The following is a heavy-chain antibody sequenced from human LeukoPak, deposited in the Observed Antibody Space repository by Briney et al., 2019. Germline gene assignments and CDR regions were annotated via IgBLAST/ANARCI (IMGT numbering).Heavy chain of an antibody. V-gene: IGHV3-21*01. CDR2: ISSSSSYI. Sequence: GGSLRLSCAASGFTFSSHSMNWVRQAPGKGLEWVSSISSSSSYIYYADSVKGRFTISRDNAKNSLYLQMNSLRAEDTAVYYCARDRAAAGVPPRRRFDPWGQGTLVTVSS. CDR1: GFTFSSHS. D-gene: IGHD6-13*01. CDR3: ARDRAAAGVPPRRRFDP. J-gene: IGHJ5*02.